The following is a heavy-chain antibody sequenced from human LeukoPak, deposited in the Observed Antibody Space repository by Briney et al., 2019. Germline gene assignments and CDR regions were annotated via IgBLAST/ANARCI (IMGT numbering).Heavy chain of an antibody. D-gene: IGHD2-15*01. CDR2: IWYDGSNK. CDR3: ARRYCSGGSCYSFRGDWFDP. J-gene: IGHJ5*02. V-gene: IGHV3-33*01. Sequence: GSLRLSCAASGFTFSDFGMHWVRQAPGKGLERVAVIWYDGSNKYYANSVKGRFTISRDNSKNTLYLQMNSLRAEDTAVYYCARRYCSGGSCYSFRGDWFDPWGQGTLVTVSS. CDR1: GFTFSDFG.